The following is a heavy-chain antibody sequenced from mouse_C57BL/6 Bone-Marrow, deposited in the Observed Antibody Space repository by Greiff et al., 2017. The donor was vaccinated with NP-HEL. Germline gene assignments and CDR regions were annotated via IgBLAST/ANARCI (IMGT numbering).Heavy chain of an antibody. V-gene: IGHV1-81*01. J-gene: IGHJ1*03. D-gene: IGHD4-1*01. CDR3: ARLTGTSYWYFDV. CDR2: IYPRSGNT. Sequence: SGAELARPGASVKLSCKASGYTFTSYGISWVKQRTGQGLEWIGEIYPRSGNTYYNEKFKGKATLTADKSSSTAYMELRSLTSEDSAVYFCARLTGTSYWYFDVWGTGTTVTVSS. CDR1: GYTFTSYG.